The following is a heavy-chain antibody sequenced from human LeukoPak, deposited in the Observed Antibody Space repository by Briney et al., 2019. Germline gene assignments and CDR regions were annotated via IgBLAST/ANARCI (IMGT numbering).Heavy chain of an antibody. CDR3: ARLVWFGDHGWFDP. J-gene: IGHJ5*02. CDR2: IYYSGST. CDR1: GGSISSYY. Sequence: SETLSLACIVSGGSISSYYWSWIRQPPGKGLEWIGNIYYSGSTNYNPSLKSRVTISVDTSKNQFSLKLSSVTAADTAVYYCARLVWFGDHGWFDPWGQGTLVTVSS. V-gene: IGHV4-59*01. D-gene: IGHD3-10*01.